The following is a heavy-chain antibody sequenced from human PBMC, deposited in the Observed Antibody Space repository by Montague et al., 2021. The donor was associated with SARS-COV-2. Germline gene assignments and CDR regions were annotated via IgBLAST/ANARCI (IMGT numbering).Heavy chain of an antibody. CDR3: SSEATWNWFDP. CDR2: IYYRGST. J-gene: IGHJ5*02. Sequence: SETLSLTCTVSGGSINSDYWSWIRQPPGKGLEWIGYIYYRGSTNYNPSLKSRVTISVDTSKNQFSLKLISVTAADTAVYSCSSEATWNWFDPWGQRILVTVSS. CDR1: GGSINSDY. D-gene: IGHD1-26*01. V-gene: IGHV4-59*01.